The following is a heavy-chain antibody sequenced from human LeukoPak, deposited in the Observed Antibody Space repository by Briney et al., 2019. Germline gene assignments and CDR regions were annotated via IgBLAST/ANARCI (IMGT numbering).Heavy chain of an antibody. CDR1: GGSITGTSYY. Sequence: SETLSLTCTVSGGSITGTSYYWVWIRQPPGEGLDWIGHIYYSGSTYYNPSLKSRVTMSVDTSKHQFSLKLSSVTAADTAIYYCARRGAAGGLDYWGQGTLVTVSS. CDR2: IYYSGST. J-gene: IGHJ4*02. CDR3: ARRGAAGGLDY. V-gene: IGHV4-39*01. D-gene: IGHD6-13*01.